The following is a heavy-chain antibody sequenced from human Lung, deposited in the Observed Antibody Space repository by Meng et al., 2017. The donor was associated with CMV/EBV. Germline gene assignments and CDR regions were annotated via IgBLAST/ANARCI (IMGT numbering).Heavy chain of an antibody. CDR3: ARGMSIAAPRFFVY. CDR1: GFTFNTYS. D-gene: IGHD6-6*01. J-gene: IGHJ4*02. V-gene: IGHV3-48*04. CDR2: ISSSGTTI. Sequence: GGSXRLXCAASGFTFNTYSMTWVRQAPGKGLEWVSYISSSGTTIHYADSVKGRFTISRDNGKNSLYLQMNSLRVEDTALYYCARGMSIAAPRFFVYWGQGAXVTVDS.